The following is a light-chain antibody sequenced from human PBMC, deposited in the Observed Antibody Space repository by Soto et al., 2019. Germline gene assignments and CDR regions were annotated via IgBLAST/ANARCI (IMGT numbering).Light chain of an antibody. CDR1: SSNIGSST. CDR2: SNN. Sequence: QSVRNQPPSASGTPGQRVTISCSGSSSNIGSSTVNWYQQLPGTAPKLLIYSNNQRPSGVPDRFSGSKSGTSASLAISGLQSEDEADYYCAAWDDSLNGYVIGTGTKVPS. J-gene: IGLJ1*01. CDR3: AAWDDSLNGYV. V-gene: IGLV1-44*01.